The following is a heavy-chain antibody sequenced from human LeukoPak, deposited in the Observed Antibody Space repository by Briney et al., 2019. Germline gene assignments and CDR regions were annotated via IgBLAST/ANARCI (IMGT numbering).Heavy chain of an antibody. J-gene: IGHJ4*02. CDR3: ARGAATGPTLGLDY. CDR2: IYTGGTP. D-gene: IGHD6-13*01. Sequence: QPGGSLRLSCVASGFTVSSNYMTWVRQAPGKGLEWVSVIYTGGTPYYADSVKGRFTISRDISKNPVYLQMNSLRVEDTAVYFCARGAATGPTLGLDYWGQGTLVTVSS. V-gene: IGHV3-53*01. CDR1: GFTVSSNY.